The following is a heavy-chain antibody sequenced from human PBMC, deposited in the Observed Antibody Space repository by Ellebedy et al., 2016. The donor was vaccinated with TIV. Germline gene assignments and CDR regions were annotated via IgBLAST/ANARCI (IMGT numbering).Heavy chain of an antibody. D-gene: IGHD2-2*01. CDR2: VSGSGGAT. CDR3: AKVLFSSSSYYYYGMDV. Sequence: GESLKISXAASGFSFRTYAMSWVRQAPGKGLEWVSVVSGSGGATYTADSVKGRFTISRDNSKNMVFLQMNTLRAEDTAVYYCAKVLFSSSSYYYYGMDVWGQGTTVTVSS. V-gene: IGHV3-23*01. J-gene: IGHJ6*02. CDR1: GFSFRTYA.